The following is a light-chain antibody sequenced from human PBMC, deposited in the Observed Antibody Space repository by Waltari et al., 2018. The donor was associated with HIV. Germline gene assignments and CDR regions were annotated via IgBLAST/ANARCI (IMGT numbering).Light chain of an antibody. V-gene: IGLV2-23*01. CDR2: EGS. J-gene: IGLJ1*01. CDR1: SSDVGSYNL. Sequence: QSALTQPASVSGSPGQSITISCTGTSSDVGSYNLVSWYQQHPDKAPKVMIYEGSKRPSGVSNRFSGSKSGNTASLTISGLQAEDEADYYCCSYTGSSTRRPYVFGTGTKVTVL. CDR3: CSYTGSSTRRPYV.